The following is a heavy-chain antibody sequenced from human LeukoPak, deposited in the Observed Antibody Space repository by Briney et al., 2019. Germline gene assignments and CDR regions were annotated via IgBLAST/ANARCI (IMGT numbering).Heavy chain of an antibody. V-gene: IGHV3-30*02. CDR2: IRYDGSNK. D-gene: IGHD3-3*01. CDR1: GFTFSSYG. J-gene: IGHJ4*02. Sequence: GGSLRLSCAASGFTFSSYGMHWVRQAPGKGLEWVAFIRYDGSNKYYADSVKGRFTISRDNSKNTLYLQMNSLRAEDTAVYYCAKDSYDFWSGYSPYYFDYWGQGTLVTVSS. CDR3: AKDSYDFWSGYSPYYFDY.